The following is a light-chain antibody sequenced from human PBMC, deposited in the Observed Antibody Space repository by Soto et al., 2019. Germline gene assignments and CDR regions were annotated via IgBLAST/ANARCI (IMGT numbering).Light chain of an antibody. Sequence: EIVLTQSPGTLSLSPGERATLSCRASQSVSSSYLAWYQQKPGQAPRLLIYGASSRATGIPDRFSGSGSGIDFTLTISRLEPEDFAVYYCHHYDSSPLTFGGGTTVEIK. V-gene: IGKV3-20*01. CDR3: HHYDSSPLT. CDR1: QSVSSSY. J-gene: IGKJ4*01. CDR2: GAS.